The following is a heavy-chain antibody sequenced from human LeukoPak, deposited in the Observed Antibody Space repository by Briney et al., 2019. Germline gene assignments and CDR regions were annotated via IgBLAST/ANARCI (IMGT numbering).Heavy chain of an antibody. CDR2: INHSGST. CDR1: GDSVSSSH. V-gene: IGHV4-34*01. J-gene: IGHJ6*03. CDR3: ARGEDEPYYYYYYMDV. Sequence: PSETLPLTCTVSGDSVSSSHWSWIRQPPGKGLEWIGEINHSGSTNYNPSLKSRVTISVDTSKNQFSLKLSSVTAADTAVYYCARGEDEPYYYYYYMDVWGKGTTVTVSS. D-gene: IGHD1-14*01.